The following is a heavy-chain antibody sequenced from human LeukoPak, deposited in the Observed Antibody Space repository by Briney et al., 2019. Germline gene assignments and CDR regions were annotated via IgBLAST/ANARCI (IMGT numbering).Heavy chain of an antibody. Sequence: SETLSLTCGVFGGASSADHWSWIRQSPGGGLEWIGEINHSGNTNYNPSLKSRVIISVDTSKNQFSLKFARFGESSSWYYFFGMDVWGQGTTVTVSS. V-gene: IGHV4-34*01. CDR2: INHSGNT. J-gene: IGHJ6*02. CDR3: GMDV. D-gene: IGHD6-13*01. CDR1: GGASSADH.